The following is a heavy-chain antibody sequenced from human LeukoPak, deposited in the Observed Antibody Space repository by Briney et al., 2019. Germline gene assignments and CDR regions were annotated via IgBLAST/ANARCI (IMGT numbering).Heavy chain of an antibody. V-gene: IGHV4-30-2*01. CDR1: GASISSGGYS. J-gene: IGHJ3*02. CDR3: ARSDRWFGEFAFDI. D-gene: IGHD3-10*01. CDR2: IYHSGST. Sequence: PSETLSLTCAVSGASISSGGYSWNWIRQPPGKGLEWIGCIYHSGSTYYNPSLKSRVTMSVDTSKNQFSLKLSSVTAADTAVYYCARSDRWFGEFAFDIWGQGTMVTVSS.